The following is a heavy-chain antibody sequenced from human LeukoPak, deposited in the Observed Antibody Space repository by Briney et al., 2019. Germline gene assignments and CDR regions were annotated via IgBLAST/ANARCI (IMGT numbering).Heavy chain of an antibody. Sequence: PSETLSLTCAVYGGSFSGYYWSWIRQPPGKGLEWIGEINHSGSTYYNPSLKSRVTMSVDTSKNHFSLKLTSVTAADTAVYYCARLHDYGDYYADHWGQGTLVTVSS. CDR1: GGSFSGYY. CDR3: ARLHDYGDYYADH. D-gene: IGHD4-17*01. V-gene: IGHV4-34*01. J-gene: IGHJ5*02. CDR2: INHSGST.